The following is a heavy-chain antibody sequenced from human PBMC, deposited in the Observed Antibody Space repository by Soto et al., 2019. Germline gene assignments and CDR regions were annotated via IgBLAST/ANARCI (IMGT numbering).Heavy chain of an antibody. J-gene: IGHJ2*01. D-gene: IGHD3-22*01. CDR3: ARGGRDGSGYYGRSYWYFDL. CDR1: GGSISSGGYS. Sequence: QLQLQESGSGLVKPSQTLSLTCAVSGGSISSGGYSWSWIRQPPGKGREWIGYIYHSGSTYYNPSLKSRVSISVDRSKNQFSLKLSSVTAADTAVYYCARGGRDGSGYYGRSYWYFDLWGRGTLVTVSS. V-gene: IGHV4-30-2*01. CDR2: IYHSGST.